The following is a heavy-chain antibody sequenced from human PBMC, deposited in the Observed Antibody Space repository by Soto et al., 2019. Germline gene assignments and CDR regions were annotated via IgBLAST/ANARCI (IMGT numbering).Heavy chain of an antibody. Sequence: GASVKVSCKASGYTFTYRYLHWVRQAPGQALEWMGWITPFNGNTNYAQKFQDRVTITRDRSMSTGYMELSSLRSDDTAMYYCAVTLAGTHAPNGMDVWGQGTTVTVSS. D-gene: IGHD3-10*01. CDR1: GYTFTYRY. J-gene: IGHJ6*02. CDR3: AVTLAGTHAPNGMDV. V-gene: IGHV1-45*02. CDR2: ITPFNGNT.